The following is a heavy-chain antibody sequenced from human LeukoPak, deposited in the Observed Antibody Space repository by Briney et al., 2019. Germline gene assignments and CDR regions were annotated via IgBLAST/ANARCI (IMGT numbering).Heavy chain of an antibody. J-gene: IGHJ4*02. V-gene: IGHV1-69*13. D-gene: IGHD3-22*01. CDR1: GGTFSSYA. CDR2: IIPIFGTA. CDR3: ARLTYYYDSSGYNEKNDY. Sequence: SVKFSCKASGGTFSSYAISWVRQAPGQGLEWMGGIIPIFGTANYAQKFQGRVTITADGSTSTAYMELSSLRSEDTAVYYCARLTYYYDSSGYNEKNDYWGQGTLVTVSS.